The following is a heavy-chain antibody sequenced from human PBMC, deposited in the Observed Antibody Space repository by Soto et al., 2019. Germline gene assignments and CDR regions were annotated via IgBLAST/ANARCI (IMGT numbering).Heavy chain of an antibody. J-gene: IGHJ6*02. D-gene: IGHD1-26*01. CDR3: ARDQGGGATSNYYYGMDV. CDR1: GGSVSSGSYY. CDR2: IYYSGST. Sequence: SETLSLTCTVSGGSVSSGSYYWSWIRQPPGKGLEWIGYIYYSGSTNYNPSLKSRVTISVDTSKNQSSLKLSSVTAADTAVYYCARDQGGGATSNYYYGMDVWGQGTTVTVSS. V-gene: IGHV4-61*01.